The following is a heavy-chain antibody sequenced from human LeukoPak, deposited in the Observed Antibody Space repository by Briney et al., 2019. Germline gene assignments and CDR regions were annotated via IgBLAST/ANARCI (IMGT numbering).Heavy chain of an antibody. CDR2: IYTSGSN. D-gene: IGHD3-22*01. CDR3: ARHHAPYDSTGYYSPDAFDF. Sequence: SETLSLTCTVSGGSISSYYWSWIRQPAGKGLDWIGRIYTSGSNNYNPSLKSRVTMSVDTSKNQFSLKLSSVTAADTAVYYCARHHAPYDSTGYYSPDAFDFWGQGTVVTVSS. V-gene: IGHV4-4*07. J-gene: IGHJ3*01. CDR1: GGSISSYY.